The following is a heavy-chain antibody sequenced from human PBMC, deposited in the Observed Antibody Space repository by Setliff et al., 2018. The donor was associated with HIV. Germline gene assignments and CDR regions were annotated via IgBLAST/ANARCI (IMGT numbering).Heavy chain of an antibody. V-gene: IGHV1-18*01. Sequence: ASVKVSCKPSGYTFTAYGLSWVRQAPGQGLEWMGWISTYSDETSYAQRLQGRVTMTTDTSTNTAYLELRSLRFDDTAVYYCARDVEHMMDVWGQGTTVTVSS. CDR1: GYTFTAYG. CDR2: ISTYSDET. CDR3: ARDVEHMMDV. J-gene: IGHJ6*02.